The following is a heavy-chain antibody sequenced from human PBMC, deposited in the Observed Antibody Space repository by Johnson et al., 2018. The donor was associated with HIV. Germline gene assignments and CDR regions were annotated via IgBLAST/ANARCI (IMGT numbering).Heavy chain of an antibody. CDR2: INWNGGGA. CDR1: GFTFDDYD. Sequence: EVQLLESGGGVVQPGRSLRLSCAASGFTFDDYDMSWVRQAPGKGLEWVSGINWNGGGAGYVDSVKGRFTISRDNSKNTLYLQMNNLKTEDTAVYYCTTDQVGRSYGGKYHIWGQGTMVTVSS. CDR3: TTDQVGRSYGGKYHI. V-gene: IGHV3-20*04. J-gene: IGHJ3*02. D-gene: IGHD1-26*01.